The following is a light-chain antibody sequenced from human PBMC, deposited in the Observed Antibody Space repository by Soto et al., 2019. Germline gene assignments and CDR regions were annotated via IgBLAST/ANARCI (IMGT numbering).Light chain of an antibody. CDR3: QQYVNLPT. CDR2: DVS. V-gene: IGKV1-5*01. J-gene: IGKJ5*01. Sequence: DIQVKQSTSTRSAYVEDRVTITCRASQFVSSFLGWYQQKPGKVPKLLIFDVSILASGVPSRFSGSGSGTKFTLTIASLQPDDFATYYCQQYVNLPTFGQGTRLEIK. CDR1: QFVSSF.